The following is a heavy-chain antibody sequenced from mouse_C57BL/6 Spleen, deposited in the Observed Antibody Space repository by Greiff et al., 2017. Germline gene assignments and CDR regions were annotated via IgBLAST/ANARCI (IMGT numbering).Heavy chain of an antibody. CDR3: ARRGDYDEGYYAMDY. Sequence: QVQLQQPGAELVKPGASVKMSCKASGYTFTSYWITWVKQRPGQGLEWIGDIYPGSGSTNYNEKFKSKATVTVDTSSSTAYMQLSSLTSEDSAVYYCARRGDYDEGYYAMDYWGQGTSVTVSS. J-gene: IGHJ4*01. CDR1: GYTFTSYW. CDR2: IYPGSGST. V-gene: IGHV1-55*01. D-gene: IGHD2-4*01.